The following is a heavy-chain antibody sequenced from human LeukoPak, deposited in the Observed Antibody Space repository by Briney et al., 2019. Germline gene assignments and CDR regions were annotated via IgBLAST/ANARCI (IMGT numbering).Heavy chain of an antibody. D-gene: IGHD6-13*01. CDR2: IYYSGST. CDR1: GGSISSSSYY. J-gene: IGHJ6*03. CDR3: ARVGGGRVGSSWANYYYYYMDV. Sequence: SETLSLTCTVSGGSISSSSYYWGWIRQPPGKGLEWIGSIYYSGSTYYNPSLKSRVTISVDTSKKQFSLKLSSVTAADTAVYYCARVGGGRVGSSWANYYYYYMDVWGKGTTVTVSS. V-gene: IGHV4-39*07.